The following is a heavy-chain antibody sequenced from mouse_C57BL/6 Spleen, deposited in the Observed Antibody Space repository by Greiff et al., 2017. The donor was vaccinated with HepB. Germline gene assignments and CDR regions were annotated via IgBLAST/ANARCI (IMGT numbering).Heavy chain of an antibody. Sequence: DVKLVESGGGLVKPGGSLKLSCAASGFTFSDYGMHWVRQAPEKGLEWVAYISSGSSTIYYADTVKGRFTISRDNAKNTLFLQMTSLRSEDTAMYYCARNIHYYGSSYGGFAYWGQGTLVTVSA. D-gene: IGHD1-1*01. CDR2: ISSGSSTI. V-gene: IGHV5-17*01. CDR1: GFTFSDYG. J-gene: IGHJ3*01. CDR3: ARNIHYYGSSYGGFAY.